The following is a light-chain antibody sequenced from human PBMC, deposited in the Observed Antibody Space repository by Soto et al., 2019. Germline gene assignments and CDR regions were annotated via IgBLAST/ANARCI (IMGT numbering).Light chain of an antibody. CDR3: ATWDDSLNGFYV. CDR2: RNN. V-gene: IGLV1-47*01. J-gene: IGLJ1*01. CDR1: SSNIGAGYD. Sequence: QSVLTQPPSVSGAPGQRVTISCTGSSSNIGAGYDVHWYQQLPGTAPKLLIYRNNQRPSGVPDRFSGSKSGTSASLAISGLRSDDEADYFCATWDDSLNGFYVFGTWTKVTVL.